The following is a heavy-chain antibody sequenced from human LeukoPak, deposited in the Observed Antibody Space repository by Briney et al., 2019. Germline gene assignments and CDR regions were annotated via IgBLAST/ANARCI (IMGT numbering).Heavy chain of an antibody. V-gene: IGHV4-31*03. CDR2: IWNSGNS. Sequence: RSSETLSLTCTVSAGSINSGGYFWTWVRQHPGEGLEWIGYIWNSGNSYYNPSLSSRVIISADSSKSTFSLKLSSVTAADTAVYYCARYHCGSTYYPGVDFYGQGTLVTVSS. J-gene: IGHJ4*02. D-gene: IGHD2-2*01. CDR3: ARYHCGSTYYPGVDF. CDR1: AGSINSGGYF.